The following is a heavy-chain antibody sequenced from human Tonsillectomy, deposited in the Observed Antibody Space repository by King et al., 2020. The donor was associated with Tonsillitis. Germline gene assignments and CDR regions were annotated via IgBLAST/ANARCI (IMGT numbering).Heavy chain of an antibody. J-gene: IGHJ4*02. Sequence: VQLVESGGGVVQPGRSLRLSCAASGFTFSSYGMHWVRQAPGKGLEWGAVISYYGRNKYYADSVKGRFTISRDNSKNTLYLQMNSLRAEDTVVYYCAKVHRGSGFDYWGQGTLVTVSS. D-gene: IGHD3-10*01. CDR2: ISYYGRNK. CDR1: GFTFSSYG. V-gene: IGHV3-30*18. CDR3: AKVHRGSGFDY.